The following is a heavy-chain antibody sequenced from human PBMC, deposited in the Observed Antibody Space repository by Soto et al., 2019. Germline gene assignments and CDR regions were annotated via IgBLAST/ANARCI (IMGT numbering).Heavy chain of an antibody. CDR2: IYYSGST. Sequence: SETLSLTCTVSGGSISSYYWSWIRQPPGKGLEWIGYIYYSGSTNYNPSLKSRVTISVDTSKNQFSLKLSSVTAADTAVYYCARVTPPFWQLVLGYWGRGTLVTVS. CDR1: GGSISSYY. CDR3: ARVTPPFWQLVLGY. V-gene: IGHV4-59*01. D-gene: IGHD6-6*01. J-gene: IGHJ4*02.